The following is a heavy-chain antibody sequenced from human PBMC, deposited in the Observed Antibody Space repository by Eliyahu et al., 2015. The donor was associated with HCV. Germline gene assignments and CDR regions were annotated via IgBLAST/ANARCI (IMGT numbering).Heavy chain of an antibody. Sequence: EVQLVESGGGLVQPGGSLXXSCAVPGFTVSSSYMSWVRQAPGKGLEWVSFIYSGGNTYYADSVKGRFIISRDNSKNTLNLQMNSLRAEDTAVYYCARDNSGDFVDYWGQGTLVTVSS. CDR2: IYSGGNT. D-gene: IGHD7-27*01. CDR1: GFTVSSSY. J-gene: IGHJ4*02. V-gene: IGHV3-66*01. CDR3: ARDNSGDFVDY.